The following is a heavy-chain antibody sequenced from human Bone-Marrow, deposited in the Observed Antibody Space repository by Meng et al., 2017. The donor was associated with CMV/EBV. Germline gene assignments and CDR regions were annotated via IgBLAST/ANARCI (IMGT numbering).Heavy chain of an antibody. V-gene: IGHV3-20*04. J-gene: IGHJ5*02. Sequence: GESLKISCVASGFTFSNYGMNWVRQVPGKGLEWVSGINWNGGSTGYADSVKGRFTISRDNAKNSLYLQMNSLRAEDTALYYCARAVPAAMNNWFDPWGQGTRVTVSS. CDR3: ARAVPAAMNNWFDP. CDR2: INWNGGST. D-gene: IGHD2-2*01. CDR1: GFTFSNYG.